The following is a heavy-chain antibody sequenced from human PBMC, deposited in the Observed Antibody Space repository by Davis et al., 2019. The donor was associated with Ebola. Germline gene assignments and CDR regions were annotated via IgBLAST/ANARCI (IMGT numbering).Heavy chain of an antibody. CDR2: IYYSGST. V-gene: IGHV4-59*08. D-gene: IGHD2-15*01. J-gene: IGHJ6*02. Sequence: PSETLSLTCTVSGGSISSYYWSWIRQPPGKGLEWIGYIYYSGSTNYNPSLKSRVTISVDTSKNQFSLKLSSVTAADTAVYYCARTGSGGGGMDVWGQGNTVTVSS. CDR1: GGSISSYY. CDR3: ARTGSGGGGMDV.